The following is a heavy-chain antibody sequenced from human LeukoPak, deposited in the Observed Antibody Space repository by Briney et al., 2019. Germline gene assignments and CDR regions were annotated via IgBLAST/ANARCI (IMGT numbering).Heavy chain of an antibody. CDR3: AKDHTYYYDSGDY. D-gene: IGHD3-22*01. CDR1: GFTFSSYA. J-gene: IGHJ4*02. Sequence: GRSLRLSCAASGFTFSSYAMHWVRQAPGKGLEWVAVISYDGSNKYYADSVKGRFTISRDNSKNTPYLQMNSLRAEDTAVYYCAKDHTYYYDSGDYWGQGTLVTVSS. CDR2: ISYDGSNK. V-gene: IGHV3-30-3*01.